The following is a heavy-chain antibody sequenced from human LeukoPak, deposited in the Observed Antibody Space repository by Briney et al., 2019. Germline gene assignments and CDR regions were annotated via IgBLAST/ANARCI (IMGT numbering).Heavy chain of an antibody. CDR1: GYTFTSYG. D-gene: IGHD3-22*01. J-gene: IGHJ5*02. Sequence: GASVKVSCKASGYTFTSYGISWVRQAPGQGLEWMGWISAYNGNTNYAQKLQGRVTMTTDTSTSTAYMELRSLRSDDTAAYYCARAAFGMEGYYYDSRKNDWFDPWGQGTLVTVSS. V-gene: IGHV1-18*01. CDR3: ARAAFGMEGYYYDSRKNDWFDP. CDR2: ISAYNGNT.